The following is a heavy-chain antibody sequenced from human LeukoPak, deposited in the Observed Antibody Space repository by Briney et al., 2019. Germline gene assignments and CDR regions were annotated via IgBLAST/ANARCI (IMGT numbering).Heavy chain of an antibody. V-gene: IGHV4-59*08. D-gene: IGHD6-19*01. CDR1: GGSFSGYY. CDR3: ARRPPGIAVAAEDYYYGMDV. CDR2: IYYSGST. Sequence: SETLSLTCAVYGGSFSGYYWSWIRQPPGKGLEWIGYIYYSGSTNYNPSLKSRVTISVDTSKNQFSLKLSSVTAADTAVYYCARRPPGIAVAAEDYYYGMDVWGQGTTVTVSS. J-gene: IGHJ6*02.